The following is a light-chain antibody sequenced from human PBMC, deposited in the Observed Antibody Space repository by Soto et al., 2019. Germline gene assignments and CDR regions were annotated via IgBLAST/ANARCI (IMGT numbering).Light chain of an antibody. CDR3: QSYDTSLSAVV. CDR1: RSNLGAGYG. V-gene: IGLV1-40*01. Sequence: QSVLTQPPSVSGAPGQRVTIPCPGGRSNLGAGYGVHWYQQLPGTAPKLLIAGNTNRPSGVPDRFSASKSGTSASLTISGLQAEDEADYYCQSYDTSLSAVVFGGGTQLTVL. CDR2: GNT. J-gene: IGLJ2*01.